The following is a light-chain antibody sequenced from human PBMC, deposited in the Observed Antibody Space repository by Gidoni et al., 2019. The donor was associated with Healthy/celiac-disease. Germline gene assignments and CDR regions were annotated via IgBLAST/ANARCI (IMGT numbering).Light chain of an antibody. Sequence: QAVVPQAPSLTASPGGTVTLTCGSSTGAVTSGHYPYWFQQKPGQAPRTLIYDTSNKHSWTPARFSGSLLGGKAALTLSGAQPEDEAEYYCLLSYSGARPWVFGGGTKLTVL. CDR2: DTS. J-gene: IGLJ3*02. CDR3: LLSYSGARPWV. V-gene: IGLV7-46*01. CDR1: TGAVTSGHY.